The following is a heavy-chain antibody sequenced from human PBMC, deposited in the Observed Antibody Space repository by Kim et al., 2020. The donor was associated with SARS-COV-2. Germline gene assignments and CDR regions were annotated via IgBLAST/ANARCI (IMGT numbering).Heavy chain of an antibody. CDR2: IKSKTDGGTA. CDR1: GCTFSNAW. CDR3: TGWATRFDY. D-gene: IGHD2-2*01. Sequence: GGSLRLSCAASGCTFSNAWMRWARQAPGKGLEWVGRIKSKTDGGTADYAAPVKGRCTISRDDSKNTLYLQMNSVKTEDTAVYYCTGWATRFDYWDQGTLVTVSS. J-gene: IGHJ4*02. V-gene: IGHV3-15*01.